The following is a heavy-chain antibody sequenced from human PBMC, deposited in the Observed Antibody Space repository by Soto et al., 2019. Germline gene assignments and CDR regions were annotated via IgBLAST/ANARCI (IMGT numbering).Heavy chain of an antibody. D-gene: IGHD3-16*01. CDR1: GFTFSSYS. Sequence: VSLRLSCAASGFTFSSYSMNWVRQAPGKGLEWVSSISSSSSYIYYADSVKGRFTISRDNAKNSLYLQMNSLRAEDTAVYYCARARFDNWFDPWGQGTLVTVSS. V-gene: IGHV3-21*01. CDR3: ARARFDNWFDP. CDR2: ISSSSSYI. J-gene: IGHJ5*02.